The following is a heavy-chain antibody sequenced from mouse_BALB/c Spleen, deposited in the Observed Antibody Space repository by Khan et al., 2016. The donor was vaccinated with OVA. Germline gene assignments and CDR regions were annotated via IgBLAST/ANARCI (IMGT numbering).Heavy chain of an antibody. D-gene: IGHD1-1*01. Sequence: VRLQQSGPELVRPGASVKISCKASGYSFTGYFMNWVMQSHGKSLEWIGRINPHIGETFYNQRFKDKATLTVDESSSTAHMELRSLASEDSAVYYCKRIYRSDFDYWGQGTTLTVSS. CDR3: KRIYRSDFDY. J-gene: IGHJ2*01. CDR2: INPHIGET. CDR1: GYSFTGYF. V-gene: IGHV1-20*02.